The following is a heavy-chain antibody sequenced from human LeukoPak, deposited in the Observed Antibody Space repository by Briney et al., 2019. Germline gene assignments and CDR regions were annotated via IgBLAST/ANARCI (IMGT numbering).Heavy chain of an antibody. V-gene: IGHV3-33*08. Sequence: PGGSLRLSCAASGFTFSNYGMHWVRQAPGKGLEWVALIWYDGSNKYYADSVRGRFTISRDNSKNTPYLQMKSLRVEDTAVYYCARAGVGAIYYFDYWGQGTLVTVSS. CDR3: ARAGVGAIYYFDY. D-gene: IGHD1-26*01. CDR1: GFTFSNYG. J-gene: IGHJ4*02. CDR2: IWYDGSNK.